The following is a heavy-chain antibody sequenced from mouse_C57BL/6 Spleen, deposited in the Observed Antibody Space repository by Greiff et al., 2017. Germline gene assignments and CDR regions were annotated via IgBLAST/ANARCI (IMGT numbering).Heavy chain of an antibody. CDR2: INPNNGGT. V-gene: IGHV1-26*01. J-gene: IGHJ1*03. CDR1: GYTFTDYY. D-gene: IGHD1-1*01. Sequence: VQLQQSGPELVKPGASVKISCKASGYTFTDYYMNWVKQSHGKSLEWIGDINPNNGGTSYNQKFKGKATLTVDKSSSTAYMELRSLTSEDSAVYYCAREGTVVDWYFDVWGTGTTVTVSS. CDR3: AREGTVVDWYFDV.